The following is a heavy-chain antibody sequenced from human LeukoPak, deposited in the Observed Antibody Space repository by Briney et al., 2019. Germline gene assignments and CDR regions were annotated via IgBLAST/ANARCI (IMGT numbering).Heavy chain of an antibody. CDR3: AKGDNYYDSSGYYYVRALFDY. CDR1: GFTFSSYG. CDR2: TSYNGNIK. V-gene: IGHV3-30*18. D-gene: IGHD3-22*01. Sequence: QPGRSLRLSCAASGFTFSSYGMHWVRQAPGKGREGVAGTSYNGNIKYYADYVKGRFSISRDNSKNTLYLQMDSLRAEDTAVYYCAKGDNYYDSSGYYYVRALFDYWGQGTLVTVSS. J-gene: IGHJ4*02.